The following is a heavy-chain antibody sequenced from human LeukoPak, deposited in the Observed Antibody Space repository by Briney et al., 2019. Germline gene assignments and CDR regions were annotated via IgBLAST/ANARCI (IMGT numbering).Heavy chain of an antibody. D-gene: IGHD6-6*01. Sequence: SETLSLTCTVSGGSISSYYWSWIRQPPGQGLEWIGYIYYSGSTNYNPSLKSRVTISVDTSKNQFSLKLSSVTAADTAVYYCARGVEAARPYYFDYWGQGTLVTVSS. CDR1: GGSISSYY. V-gene: IGHV4-59*01. J-gene: IGHJ4*02. CDR2: IYYSGST. CDR3: ARGVEAARPYYFDY.